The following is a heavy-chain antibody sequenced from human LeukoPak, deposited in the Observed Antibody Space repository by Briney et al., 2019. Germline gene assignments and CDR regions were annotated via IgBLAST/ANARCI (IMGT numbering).Heavy chain of an antibody. J-gene: IGHJ6*03. CDR1: GGSFSGYY. CDR2: INHSGST. CDR3: ARCRGDYGSYYYYYMDV. V-gene: IGHV4-34*01. Sequence: PSETLSLTCAVYGGSFSGYYWSWIRQPPGKGLEWIGEINHSGSTNYNPSLKSRVTISVDTSKNQFSLKLSSVTAADTAVYYCARCRGDYGSYYYYYMDVWGKGTTVTVSS. D-gene: IGHD2-21*02.